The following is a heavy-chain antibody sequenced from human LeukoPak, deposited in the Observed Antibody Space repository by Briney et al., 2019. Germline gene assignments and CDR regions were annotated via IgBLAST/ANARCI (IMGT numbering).Heavy chain of an antibody. J-gene: IGHJ1*01. D-gene: IGHD2-2*03. CDR1: GFTFSSYG. Sequence: AGGSLRLSCAASGFTFSSYGMHWVRQAPGKGLEWVAFIRYDGSNKYYADSVKGRFTISRDNSKNTLYLQMNSLRAEDTAVYYCAKLGIVVVPAKSMDFQHWGQGTLVTVSS. CDR3: AKLGIVVVPAKSMDFQH. V-gene: IGHV3-30*02. CDR2: IRYDGSNK.